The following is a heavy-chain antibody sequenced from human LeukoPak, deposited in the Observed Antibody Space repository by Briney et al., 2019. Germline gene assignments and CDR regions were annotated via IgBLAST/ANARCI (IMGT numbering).Heavy chain of an antibody. J-gene: IGHJ4*02. CDR1: GYTFTSYG. V-gene: IGHV1-3*01. CDR2: INAGNGNT. D-gene: IGHD3-22*01. CDR3: ARDYYDSSGYYSQYYFDY. Sequence: ASVKVSCKASGYTFTSYGISWVRQAPGQGLEWMGWINAGNGNTKYSQKFQGRVTITRDTSASTAYMELSSLRSEDTAVYYCARDYYDSSGYYSQYYFDYWGQGTLVTVSS.